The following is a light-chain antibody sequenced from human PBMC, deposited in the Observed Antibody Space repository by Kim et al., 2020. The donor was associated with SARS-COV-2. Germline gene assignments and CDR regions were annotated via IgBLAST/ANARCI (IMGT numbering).Light chain of an antibody. V-gene: IGKV1-16*02. CDR2: ATS. J-gene: IGKJ2*01. CDR3: QQYTSMPYT. CDR1: QDLSYS. Sequence: SASVGDRVNITCRASQDLSYSLAWFQPKPGKAPKPLIYATSTLHSGVPSKFSGGGFGTDFTLTITSLQPEDFATYYCQQYTSMPYTFGQGTKLEI.